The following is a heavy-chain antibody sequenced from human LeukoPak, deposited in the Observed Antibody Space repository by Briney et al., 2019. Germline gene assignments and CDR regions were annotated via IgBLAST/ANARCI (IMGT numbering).Heavy chain of an antibody. CDR2: NNPNSGSS. Sequence: GASVKVSCKASGYTFTNYNINWVRQAPGQGLEWMGYNNPNSGSSDYAQKFQGRVTITTDNSISSAYMEVSGLRSEDTALYYCTRGGLDYWGQGALVTVSS. J-gene: IGHJ4*02. V-gene: IGHV1-8*01. CDR3: TRGGLDY. CDR1: GYTFTNYN.